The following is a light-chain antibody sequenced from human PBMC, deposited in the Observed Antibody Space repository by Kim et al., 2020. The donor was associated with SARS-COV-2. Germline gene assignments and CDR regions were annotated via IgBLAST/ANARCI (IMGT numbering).Light chain of an antibody. J-gene: IGKJ4*01. CDR1: QTISSY. V-gene: IGKV1-39*01. CDR2: AAS. CDR3: QQGYNIPLP. Sequence: DIQMTQSPSSLSASVGDRVTITCRASQTISSYLNWYQQKPGKAPKLLIYAASSLQGGVPSRFSGSGSGTDFTLTITSLQAEDFASYYCQQGYNIPLPFGGGTKLEI.